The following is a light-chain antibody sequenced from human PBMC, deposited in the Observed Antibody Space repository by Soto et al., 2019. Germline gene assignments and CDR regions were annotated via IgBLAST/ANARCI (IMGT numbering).Light chain of an antibody. J-gene: IGKJ5*01. Sequence: EIVLTQSPATLSLSPGERATLSCRASQSVSSYLAWYQQKPGQAPRLLIYDASNRATGIPDRSSGSGSGTDFTLTISRLEPEDFAVYYCQQYSTSPTFGEGTRLEIK. CDR1: QSVSSY. CDR2: DAS. CDR3: QQYSTSPT. V-gene: IGKV3-11*01.